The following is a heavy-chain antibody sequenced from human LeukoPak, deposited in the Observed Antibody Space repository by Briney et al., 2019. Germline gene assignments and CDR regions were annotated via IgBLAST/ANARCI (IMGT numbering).Heavy chain of an antibody. CDR3: ASRDYYYYYMDV. CDR1: GYSISSGYY. V-gene: IGHV4-38-2*02. CDR2: IYHSGST. J-gene: IGHJ6*03. Sequence: PETLSLTCTVSGYSISSGYYWGWIQQPPGKGLEWIGSIYHSGSTYYNPSLKSRVTISVDTSKNQFSLKLSSVTAADTAVYYCASRDYYYYYMDVWGKGTTVTVSS.